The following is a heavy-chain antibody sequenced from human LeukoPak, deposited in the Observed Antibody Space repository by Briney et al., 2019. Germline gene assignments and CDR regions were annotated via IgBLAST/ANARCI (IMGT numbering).Heavy chain of an antibody. D-gene: IGHD2-21*02. Sequence: SETLSLTCAVSGGSISSSNWWSWVRQPPGKGLEWIGEIYHSGSTNYNPSLKSRVTISVDKSKNQFSLELSSVTAADTAVYYCASYCGGDYPKGFDYWGQGTLVTVSS. CDR3: ASYCGGDYPKGFDY. CDR2: IYHSGST. CDR1: GGSISSSNW. J-gene: IGHJ4*02. V-gene: IGHV4-4*02.